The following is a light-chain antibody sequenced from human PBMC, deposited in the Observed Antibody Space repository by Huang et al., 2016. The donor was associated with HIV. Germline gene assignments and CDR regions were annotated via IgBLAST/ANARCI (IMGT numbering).Light chain of an antibody. J-gene: IGKJ2*01. Sequence: EIVLTQSPATLSLSPGERATLSCRASQRVSSYLAWYQQKPGQAPRLLIYDASNRATGIPARFSGSGSGTNFTLTISSLEPEDFAVYYCQQRSVWPPYTFGQGTKLEIK. CDR2: DAS. CDR1: QRVSSY. CDR3: QQRSVWPPYT. V-gene: IGKV3-11*01.